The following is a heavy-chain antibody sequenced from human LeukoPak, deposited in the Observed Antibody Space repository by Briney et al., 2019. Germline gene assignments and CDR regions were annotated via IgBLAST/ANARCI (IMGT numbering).Heavy chain of an antibody. Sequence: TGGSLRLSCTASGFTFGDYDMSWFRQAPGKGLEWVGFIRSKAYGGTTEYAASVRGRITISRDDSKGIAYLQMNSLKTEDTAVYYCTRIYRSGWYMLCDYWGQGTLVTVSS. CDR1: GFTFGDYD. J-gene: IGHJ4*02. V-gene: IGHV3-49*03. D-gene: IGHD6-13*01. CDR2: IRSKAYGGTT. CDR3: TRIYRSGWYMLCDY.